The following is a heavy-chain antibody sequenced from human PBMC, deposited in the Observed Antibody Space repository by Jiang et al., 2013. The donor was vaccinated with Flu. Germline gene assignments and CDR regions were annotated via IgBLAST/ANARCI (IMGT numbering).Heavy chain of an antibody. Sequence: QLVESGGGVVQPGRSLRLSCAASGFTFSSYAMHWVRQAPGKGLEWVAVISYDGSNKYYADSVKGRFTISRDNSKNTLYLQMNSLRAEDTAVYYCARDGGDSGYDPFLWGQGTMVTVSS. D-gene: IGHD5-12*01. J-gene: IGHJ3*01. CDR3: ARDGGDSGYDPFL. CDR2: ISYDGSNK. V-gene: IGHV3-30-3*01. CDR1: GFTFSSYA.